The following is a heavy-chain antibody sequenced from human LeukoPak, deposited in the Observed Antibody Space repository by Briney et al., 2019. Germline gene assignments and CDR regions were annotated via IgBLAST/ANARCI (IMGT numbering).Heavy chain of an antibody. Sequence: GGSLRLSCAASGFTVSSNFMSWVRQAPGKGPEWVSVIYSGGTTYYADSVKGRLTISRDNSKNTLYLQMNSLRAEDTAVYYCARDGYGNNYMDVWGKGTTVTVSS. CDR2: IYSGGTT. V-gene: IGHV3-53*01. CDR1: GFTVSSNF. D-gene: IGHD1/OR15-1a*01. CDR3: ARDGYGNNYMDV. J-gene: IGHJ6*03.